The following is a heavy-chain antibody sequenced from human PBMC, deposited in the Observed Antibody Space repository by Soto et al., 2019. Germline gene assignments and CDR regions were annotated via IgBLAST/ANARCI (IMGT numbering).Heavy chain of an antibody. CDR3: ARALYRRGTYCAFDN. CDR1: GYTPTNYD. D-gene: IGHD3-16*01. Sequence: QVPLVQSGPEVKKPGASVTVSCKTSGYTPTNYDIGWVRQAPGQGLEWMGWISAYNGNRNSAQKLQGRLTMTTNTSTKTAYMELRSLRSDATAVYFCARALYRRGTYCAFDNWGQGARVTGSS. J-gene: IGHJ4*02. V-gene: IGHV1-18*01. CDR2: ISAYNGNR.